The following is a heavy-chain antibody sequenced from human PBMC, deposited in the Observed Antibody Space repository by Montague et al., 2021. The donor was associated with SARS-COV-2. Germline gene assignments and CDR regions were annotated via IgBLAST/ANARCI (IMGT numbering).Heavy chain of an antibody. CDR2: IYYSGST. Sequence: SETLSLTCTASGGSISSSSYYWAWIRQPPGKGLEWIGSIYYSGSTYYNPSLKSRVTISVDTSKNQFSLKLSSVTAADTAVYYCARHFFSAGAEEAGWFDPWGQGTLVTVSS. J-gene: IGHJ5*02. CDR3: ARHFFSAGAEEAGWFDP. D-gene: IGHD1-26*01. CDR1: GGSISSSSYY. V-gene: IGHV4-39*01.